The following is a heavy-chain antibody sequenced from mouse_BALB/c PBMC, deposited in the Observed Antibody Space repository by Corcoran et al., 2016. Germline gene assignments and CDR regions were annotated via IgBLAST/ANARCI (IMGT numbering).Heavy chain of an antibody. D-gene: IGHD3-2*01. CDR1: GYSFTSYY. J-gene: IGHJ2*01. CDR3: AKTARATYYFDY. CDR2: IFPGRGNV. Sequence: QVQLQQSGPELVKPGASVKISCKASGYSFTSYYIHWVKQRPGQGLEWIGWIFPGRGNVKYNEKFKGKATLTADTSSRTAYMQLSSLPSEDSAVYFCAKTARATYYFDYWGQGTTLTVSS. V-gene: IGHV1-66*01.